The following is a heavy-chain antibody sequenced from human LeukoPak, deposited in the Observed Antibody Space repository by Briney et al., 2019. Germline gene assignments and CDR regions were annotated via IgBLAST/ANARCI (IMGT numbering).Heavy chain of an antibody. V-gene: IGHV3-33*08. D-gene: IGHD3-22*01. CDR1: GFTFSNYA. Sequence: GGSLRLSCAASGFTFSNYAMNWVRQAPGKGLEWVAVIWYDGSNKYYADSVKGRFTISRDNSKNTLYLQMNSLRAEDTAVYYCARDVPAYYYDSSGYTDAFDIWGQGTMVTVSS. CDR2: IWYDGSNK. CDR3: ARDVPAYYYDSSGYTDAFDI. J-gene: IGHJ3*02.